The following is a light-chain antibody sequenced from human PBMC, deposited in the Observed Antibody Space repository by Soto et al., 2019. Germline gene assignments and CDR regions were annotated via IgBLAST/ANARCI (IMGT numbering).Light chain of an antibody. Sequence: QSVLTQPPSVSGAPGQRVTISCDGSSSNIGAGYDVHWYQQLPGTAPKLLIYGDNNRPSGVPDRFSGSKSGTSASLAITGLQAEDEADYYCQSSDSNVSGWVIFGGGTKLTVL. CDR3: QSSDSNVSGWVI. CDR2: GDN. J-gene: IGLJ2*01. CDR1: SSNIGAGYD. V-gene: IGLV1-40*01.